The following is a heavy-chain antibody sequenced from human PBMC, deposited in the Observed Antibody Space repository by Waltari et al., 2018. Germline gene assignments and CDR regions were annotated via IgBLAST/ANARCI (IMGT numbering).Heavy chain of an antibody. V-gene: IGHV4-30-4*08. J-gene: IGHJ4*02. CDR1: GGSISSGDYY. CDR2: IYYSGST. D-gene: IGHD3-10*01. Sequence: QVQLQESGPGLVKPSQTLSLTCTVSGGSISSGDYYWSWIRQPPGKGLEWIGYIYYSGSTDYNPSLKSRVTISVDTSKNQFSLKLSSVTAADTAVYYCARAPGAPGSPPGPDYWGQGTLVTVSS. CDR3: ARAPGAPGSPPGPDY.